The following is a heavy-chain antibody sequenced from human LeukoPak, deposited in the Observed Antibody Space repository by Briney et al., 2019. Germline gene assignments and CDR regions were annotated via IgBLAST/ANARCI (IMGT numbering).Heavy chain of an antibody. V-gene: IGHV4-30-4*01. J-gene: IGHJ4*02. CDR1: GGSISSGDYY. Sequence: SQTLFLTCTVSGGSISSGDYYWSWIRQPPGQGLEWIGYIYYSGSTYYNPSLKSRVTISVDTSKNQFSLKLSSVTAADTAVYYCARARVDIVATTFYGFDYWGQGTLVTVSS. D-gene: IGHD5-12*01. CDR2: IYYSGST. CDR3: ARARVDIVATTFYGFDY.